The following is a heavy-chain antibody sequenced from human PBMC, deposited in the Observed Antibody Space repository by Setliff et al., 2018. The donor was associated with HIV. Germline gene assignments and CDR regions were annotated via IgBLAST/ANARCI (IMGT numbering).Heavy chain of an antibody. CDR1: GGSISSSSYY. V-gene: IGHV4-39*02. J-gene: IGHJ5*02. D-gene: IGHD3-16*01. Sequence: KTSETLSLTCTVSGGSISSSSYYWGWIRQPPGKGLEWIGSIYYSGSTYYNPSLKSRFTISRDNSKNTLYLQMNSLRAEDTAVYYCARDRLSAFDPWGQGTLVTVSS. CDR2: IYYSGST. CDR3: ARDRLSAFDP.